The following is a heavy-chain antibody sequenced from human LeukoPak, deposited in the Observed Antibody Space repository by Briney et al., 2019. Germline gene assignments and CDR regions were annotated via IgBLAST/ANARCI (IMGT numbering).Heavy chain of an antibody. Sequence: ASVKVSCKASGYTFTGYYIHWVRQAPGQGLEWMGWINPNRGNTNYAQKFQGRVTMTTDTSISTAYMELSSLKSDDTAVYYCARDDSSGWYEVDYGGQGTLLTVSA. CDR3: ARDDSSGWYEVDY. J-gene: IGHJ4*02. D-gene: IGHD6-19*01. CDR1: GYTFTGYY. V-gene: IGHV1-2*02. CDR2: INPNRGNT.